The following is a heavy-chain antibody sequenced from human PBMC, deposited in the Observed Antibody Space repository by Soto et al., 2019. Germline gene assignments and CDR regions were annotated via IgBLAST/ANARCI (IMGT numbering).Heavy chain of an antibody. D-gene: IGHD2-15*01. Sequence: GGSLRLSCAASGFTFSSYSMNWVRQPPGKGLEWVSSISSSSSYIYYADSVKGRFTISRDNAKNSLYLQMNSLRAEDTAVYYCARGLRTGAGYSNYVADYWGQGTLVTVSS. CDR1: GFTFSSYS. CDR3: ARGLRTGAGYSNYVADY. J-gene: IGHJ4*02. V-gene: IGHV3-21*01. CDR2: ISSSSSYI.